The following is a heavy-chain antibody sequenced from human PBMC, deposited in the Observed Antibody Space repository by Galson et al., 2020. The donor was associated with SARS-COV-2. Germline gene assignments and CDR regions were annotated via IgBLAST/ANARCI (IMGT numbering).Heavy chain of an antibody. CDR2: VLSNGNT. D-gene: IGHD1-20*01. J-gene: IGHJ6*02. Sequence: SETLSLTCTVSGDPVVGTYYWGWFRQPPGQGLQWIGSVLSNGNTQYNSSLKSRVTISVDTSRNQFSLKLTSVTAADTAIYYCARERDVSMSYHYNLDIWGRGTTVTVSS. CDR1: GDPVVGTYY. CDR3: ARERDVSMSYHYNLDI. V-gene: IGHV4-38-2*02.